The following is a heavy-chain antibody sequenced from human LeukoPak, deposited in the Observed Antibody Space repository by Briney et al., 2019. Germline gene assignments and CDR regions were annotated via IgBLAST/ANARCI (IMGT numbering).Heavy chain of an antibody. CDR2: IYYTGNT. CDR3: ARQSGSNFYFDY. D-gene: IGHD1-26*01. CDR1: GDSISGSRSSSKY. Sequence: SETLSLTCTVPGDSISGSRSSSKYWGWIRQPPGKGLEWVATIYYTGNTYYSPSLKSRVTISVDTPKNQLSLKVTSVTAADTAVYYCARQSGSNFYFDYWGQGILVTVSS. V-gene: IGHV4-39*01. J-gene: IGHJ4*02.